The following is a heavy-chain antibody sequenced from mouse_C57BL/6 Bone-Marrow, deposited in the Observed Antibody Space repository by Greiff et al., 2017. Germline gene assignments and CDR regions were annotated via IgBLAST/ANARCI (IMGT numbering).Heavy chain of an antibody. CDR1: GYTFTSYW. Sequence: VQLQQSGTVLARPGASVKMSCKTSGYTFTSYWMHWVKQRPGQGLEWIGAIYPGNSDTSYNQKFKGKAKLTAVTSASTAYMELSSLTNEDSAVYYCTKLFITTYFDYWGQGTTLTVSS. J-gene: IGHJ2*01. CDR3: TKLFITTYFDY. CDR2: IYPGNSDT. D-gene: IGHD1-1*01. V-gene: IGHV1-5*01.